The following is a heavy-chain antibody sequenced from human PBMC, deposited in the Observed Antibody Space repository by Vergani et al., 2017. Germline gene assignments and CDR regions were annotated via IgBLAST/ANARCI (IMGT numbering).Heavy chain of an antibody. CDR3: ARDLGDIVATTPGADYFDY. J-gene: IGHJ4*02. CDR1: GYTFTSYG. D-gene: IGHD5-12*01. V-gene: IGHV1-18*01. CDR2: ISAYNGNT. Sequence: QVQLVQSGAEVKKPGASVKVSCKASGYTFTSYGISWVRQAPGQGLEWMGWISAYNGNTNYAQKLQGRVTMTTDTSTSTAYMELRSLRSDDTAVHYCARDLGDIVATTPGADYFDYWGQGTLVTVSS.